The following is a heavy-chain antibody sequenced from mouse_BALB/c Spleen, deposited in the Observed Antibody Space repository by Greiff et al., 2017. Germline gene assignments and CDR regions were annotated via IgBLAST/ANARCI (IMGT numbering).Heavy chain of an antibody. CDR2: IWAGGST. CDR3: VMGGLRRDYYAMDY. CDR1: GFSLTSYG. D-gene: IGHD2-4*01. J-gene: IGHJ4*01. Sequence: VKLMESGPGLVAPSQSLSITCTVSGFSLTSYGVHWVRQPPGKGLEWLGVIWAGGSTNYNSALMSRLSISKDNSKSQVFLKMNSLQTDDTAMYYCVMGGLRRDYYAMDYWGQGTSVTVSS. V-gene: IGHV2-9*02.